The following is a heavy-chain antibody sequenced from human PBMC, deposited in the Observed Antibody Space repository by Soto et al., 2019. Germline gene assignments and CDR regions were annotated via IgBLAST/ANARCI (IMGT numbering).Heavy chain of an antibody. J-gene: IGHJ5*02. V-gene: IGHV1-2*04. Sequence: GASVKVSCKASGYTFTGYYMHWVRQAPGQGLEWMGWINPNSGGTNYAQKFQGWVTMTRDTSISTAYMELSRLRSDDTAVYYCARDFHGSYGHNCFDPWGQGTLVTVSS. CDR1: GYTFTGYY. CDR2: INPNSGGT. CDR3: ARDFHGSYGHNCFDP. D-gene: IGHD5-18*01.